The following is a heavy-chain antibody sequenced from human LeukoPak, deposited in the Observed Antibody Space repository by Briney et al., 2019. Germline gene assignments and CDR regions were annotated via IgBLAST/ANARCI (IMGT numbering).Heavy chain of an antibody. CDR2: ISSSSSYI. CDR1: GFTFSSYT. Sequence: GGSLRLSCAASGFTFSSYTMNWVRQAPGKGLEWVSSISSSSSYIYYVDSVKGRFTISRDNAKKSLYLQMSSLRAEDTAVYYCARDHDWDYMDVWGKGTTVTVSS. CDR3: ARDHDWDYMDV. D-gene: IGHD3-9*01. V-gene: IGHV3-21*01. J-gene: IGHJ6*03.